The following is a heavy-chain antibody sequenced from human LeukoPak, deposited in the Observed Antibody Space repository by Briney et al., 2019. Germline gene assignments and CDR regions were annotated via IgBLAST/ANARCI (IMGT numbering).Heavy chain of an antibody. D-gene: IGHD2-15*01. J-gene: IGHJ5*02. Sequence: GASVKVSCKASGYTFTSYDINWVRQATGQGLEWMGWMNPNSGNTGYAQKFQGRVTMTRNTSISTAYMELSSLRSEDTAVYYCARAEGYYSGGSCPREYNWFDPWGQGTLVTVSS. CDR2: MNPNSGNT. CDR1: GYTFTSYD. CDR3: ARAEGYYSGGSCPREYNWFDP. V-gene: IGHV1-8*01.